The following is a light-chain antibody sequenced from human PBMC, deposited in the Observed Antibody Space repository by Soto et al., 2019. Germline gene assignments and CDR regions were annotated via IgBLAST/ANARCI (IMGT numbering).Light chain of an antibody. J-gene: IGKJ5*01. CDR3: QQYNNWPIT. V-gene: IGKV3D-15*01. Sequence: EIVMTQSPATLSVSPGESATLSCRASQSLTRNLAWYQQKPGQAPRLLMYDASTRATGTPARFSGSGSGTKFTLSISSLQSEDVVVYYCQQYNNWPITFGQGTRLEIK. CDR1: QSLTRN. CDR2: DAS.